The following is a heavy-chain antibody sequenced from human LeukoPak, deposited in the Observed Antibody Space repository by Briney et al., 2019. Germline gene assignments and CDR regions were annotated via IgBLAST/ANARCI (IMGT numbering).Heavy chain of an antibody. J-gene: IGHJ4*02. V-gene: IGHV1-8*01. D-gene: IGHD3-22*01. CDR1: GFTFGNHD. CDR3: ARGLGSYDTTWYPPLRY. Sequence: ASVKVSCKTSGFTFGNHDINWVRQAPGKGLEWMGWMNPGSGDTGYEQRFRGRVTMTRDTSINTAYMELSSLRSEDAAVYYCARGLGSYDTTWYPPLRYWGQGTLVTVSS. CDR2: MNPGSGDT.